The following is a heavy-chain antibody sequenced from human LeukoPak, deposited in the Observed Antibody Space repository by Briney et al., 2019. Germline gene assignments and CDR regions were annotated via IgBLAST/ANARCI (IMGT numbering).Heavy chain of an antibody. V-gene: IGHV3-30-3*01. CDR1: GFTFSDHY. D-gene: IGHD3-22*01. Sequence: GGSLRLSCVVSGFTFSDHYMDWVRQAPGKGLEWVALISSDGSNKYYVDSVKGRFTISRDNSKNTLYLQMNSLRAEDTALYYCATHYYDSGGYYSPDYWGQGTLVTVSS. CDR3: ATHYYDSGGYYSPDY. J-gene: IGHJ4*02. CDR2: ISSDGSNK.